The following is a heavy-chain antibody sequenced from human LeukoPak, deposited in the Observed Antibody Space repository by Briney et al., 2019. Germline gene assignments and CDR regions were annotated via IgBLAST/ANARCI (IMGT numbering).Heavy chain of an antibody. V-gene: IGHV4-59*01. Sequence: SETLSLTCGVYGGSFSGYYWSWIRQPPGKGLEWIGYIYYSGSTNYNPSLKSRVTISVDTSKNQFSLKLSSVTAADTAVYYCARDTWDYSYGYLGFDYWGQGTLVTVSS. CDR1: GGSFSGYY. D-gene: IGHD5-18*01. J-gene: IGHJ4*02. CDR2: IYYSGST. CDR3: ARDTWDYSYGYLGFDY.